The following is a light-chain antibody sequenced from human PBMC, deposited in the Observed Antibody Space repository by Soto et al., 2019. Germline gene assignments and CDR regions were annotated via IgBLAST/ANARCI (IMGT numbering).Light chain of an antibody. CDR1: SSDVGGYNY. J-gene: IGLJ2*01. Sequence: QSALTQPRSVSGSPGQSVTISCSGTSSDVGGYNYVSWYQQHPGKAPKLMIYDVNKRPSGVPDRFSGSKSGNTASLTISGLQTDDEAVYYCCSFAGTYIFVIFGGGTKVTVL. CDR3: CSFAGTYIFVI. CDR2: DVN. V-gene: IGLV2-11*01.